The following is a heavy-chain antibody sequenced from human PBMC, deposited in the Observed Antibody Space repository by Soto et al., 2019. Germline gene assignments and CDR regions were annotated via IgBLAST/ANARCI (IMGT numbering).Heavy chain of an antibody. CDR2: NYWDDDK. CDR1: GFSRSTSGVG. J-gene: IGHJ4*02. CDR3: ASLKRGDTYYDFWSGCRHYSFDY. D-gene: IGHD3-3*01. Sequence: QITLKESGPTLVKPTQTLTLTCTFSGFSRSTSGVGVGWIRQPPGKALEWLALNYWDDDKRYSPSLKSRLTITKDTAKNQVVLTMINIDHVDTATYYCASLKRGDTYYDFWSGCRHYSFDYWGQGTLVTVSS. V-gene: IGHV2-5*02.